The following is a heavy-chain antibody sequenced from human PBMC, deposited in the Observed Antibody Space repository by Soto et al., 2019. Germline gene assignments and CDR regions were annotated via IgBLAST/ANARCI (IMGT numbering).Heavy chain of an antibody. Sequence: SETLSLACAVSGYSISSGYYWGWIRQPPGKGLEWIGSIYHSGSTYYNPSLKSRVTISVDTSKNQFSLKLSSVTAADTAVYYCARYRREAVAGYTLDNWGQGILVTVSS. CDR3: ARYRREAVAGYTLDN. J-gene: IGHJ4*02. D-gene: IGHD6-13*01. V-gene: IGHV4-38-2*01. CDR1: GYSISSGYY. CDR2: IYHSGST.